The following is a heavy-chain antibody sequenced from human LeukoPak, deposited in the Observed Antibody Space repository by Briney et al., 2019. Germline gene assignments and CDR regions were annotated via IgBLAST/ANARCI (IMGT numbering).Heavy chain of an antibody. V-gene: IGHV3-11*04. Sequence: PGGSLRLSCAASGFTFSDYYMSWIRQAPGKGLEWVSYISGTGRTIYYADSVKGRLTISRDNSKNTLYLQMNSLRAEDTAVYYCARERSKTVGGVGPCDNWGQGTLVTVSS. CDR3: ARERSKTVGGVGPCDN. J-gene: IGHJ4*02. D-gene: IGHD1-26*01. CDR1: GFTFSDYY. CDR2: ISGTGRTI.